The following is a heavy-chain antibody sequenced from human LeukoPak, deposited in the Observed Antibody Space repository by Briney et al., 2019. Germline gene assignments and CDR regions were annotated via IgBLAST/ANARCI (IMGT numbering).Heavy chain of an antibody. CDR3: AKDLRRGYCSGGSCYYGMDV. Sequence: GRSLRLSCSASGFTFSSYAMHWVRQAPGKGLEYVSAISSNGGSTYYADSVKGRFTISRDNSKNTLYLQMNSLRAEDTAVYYCAKDLRRGYCSGGSCYYGMDVWGQGTTVTVSS. D-gene: IGHD2-15*01. J-gene: IGHJ6*02. CDR1: GFTFSSYA. CDR2: ISSNGGST. V-gene: IGHV3-64*04.